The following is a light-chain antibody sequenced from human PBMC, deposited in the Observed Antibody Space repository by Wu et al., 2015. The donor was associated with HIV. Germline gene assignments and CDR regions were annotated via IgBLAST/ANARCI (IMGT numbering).Light chain of an antibody. Sequence: DIQMTQSPSTLSAFVGDRVTISCRASQDISAWLAWYQQKPGQAPNLLIYGASSLESGVPLRFSGAGSGTEFTLTISSLQPDDFATYYCQQYDAFPLTFGGGTKVEVK. CDR1: QDISAW. V-gene: IGKV1-5*03. CDR3: QQYDAFPLT. J-gene: IGKJ4*01. CDR2: GAS.